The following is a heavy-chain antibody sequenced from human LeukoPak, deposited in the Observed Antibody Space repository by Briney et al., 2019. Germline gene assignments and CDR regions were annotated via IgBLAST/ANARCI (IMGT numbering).Heavy chain of an antibody. CDR2: IYYSGST. D-gene: IGHD2-21*01. CDR1: GGSISSGDYY. CDR3: ARWGEARHDAFDM. V-gene: IGHV4-30-4*08. Sequence: SQTLSLTCTVSGGSISSGDYYWSWIRQPPGKGLEWIGYIYYSGSTYYNPSLKSRVTISVDTSKNQFSLKLSSVTAADTAVYHCARWGEARHDAFDMWGQGTMVTVSS. J-gene: IGHJ3*02.